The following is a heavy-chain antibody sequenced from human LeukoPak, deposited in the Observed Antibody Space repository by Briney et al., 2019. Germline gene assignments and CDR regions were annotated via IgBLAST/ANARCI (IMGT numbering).Heavy chain of an antibody. Sequence: PSETLSLTCAVSGYSISSGYYWGWIRQPPGKGLEWIGSIYHSGSTYYNPSLKSRVTISVDTSKNQFSLKLSSVTAADTAVYYCARLQASPYYFDYWGQGTLVTASS. CDR1: GYSISSGYY. V-gene: IGHV4-38-2*01. CDR3: ARLQASPYYFDY. CDR2: IYHSGST. J-gene: IGHJ4*02.